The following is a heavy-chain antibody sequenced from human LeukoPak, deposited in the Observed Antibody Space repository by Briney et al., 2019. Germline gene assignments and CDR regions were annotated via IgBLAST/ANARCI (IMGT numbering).Heavy chain of an antibody. D-gene: IGHD6-13*01. CDR3: ARYSSSWTDAFDI. V-gene: IGHV1-46*01. CDR2: INPSGGST. Sequence: ASVKVSCKASGYTFTSDDINWVRQATGQGLEWMGIINPSGGSTSYAQKFQGRVTMTRDTSTSTVYMELSSLRSEDTAVYYCARYSSSWTDAFDIWGQGTMVTVSS. CDR1: GYTFTSDD. J-gene: IGHJ3*02.